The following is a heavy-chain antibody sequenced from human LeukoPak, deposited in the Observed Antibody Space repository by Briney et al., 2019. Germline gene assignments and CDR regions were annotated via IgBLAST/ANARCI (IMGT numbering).Heavy chain of an antibody. CDR2: ISAYNGNTNYAQNT. D-gene: IGHD6-6*01. Sequence: ASVKVSCKASGYTFTAYYIHWVRQAPGQGLEWMGWISAYNGNTNYAQNTNYAQKLQGRVTMTTDTSTSTAYMELRSLRSDDTAVYYCAREWEYSSSPVPDYWGQGTLVTVSS. CDR1: GYTFTAYY. J-gene: IGHJ4*02. CDR3: AREWEYSSSPVPDY. V-gene: IGHV1-18*04.